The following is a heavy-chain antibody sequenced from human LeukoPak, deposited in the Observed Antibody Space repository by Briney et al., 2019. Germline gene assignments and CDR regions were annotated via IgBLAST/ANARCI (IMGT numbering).Heavy chain of an antibody. Sequence: ASVKLSCKASAYTFTGYYMPLMRQAPGQGLEWMGLINPNNGGTNYAQKYQGRVTMTRETSISTDYMELSRLRSDDTAVYYCARVDYCGGDCHYYFDCWGQGTLVTVSS. CDR3: ARVDYCGGDCHYYFDC. D-gene: IGHD2-21*02. CDR2: INPNNGGT. V-gene: IGHV1-2*02. J-gene: IGHJ4*02. CDR1: AYTFTGYY.